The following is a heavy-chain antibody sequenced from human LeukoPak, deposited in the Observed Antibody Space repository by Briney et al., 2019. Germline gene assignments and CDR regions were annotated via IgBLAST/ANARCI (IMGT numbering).Heavy chain of an antibody. CDR1: GYTFSSYG. CDR2: VSAYADDT. D-gene: IGHD2-15*01. J-gene: IGHJ4*02. V-gene: IGHV1-18*01. CDR3: ARDCIGCHGFDY. Sequence: GASVKVSCKASGYTFSSYGTSWVRQAPGQGLEWMGWVSAYADDTNYVQKFQGRVTMTTDTSTSTAYMELRSLRSDDTAVYYCARDCIGCHGFDYWGQGTLVTVSS.